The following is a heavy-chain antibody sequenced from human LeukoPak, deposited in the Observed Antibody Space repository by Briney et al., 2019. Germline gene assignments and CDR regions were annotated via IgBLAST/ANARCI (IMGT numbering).Heavy chain of an antibody. J-gene: IGHJ5*02. CDR3: ARDEAARRYWFDP. CDR1: GYTFTVYY. V-gene: IGHV1-2*02. D-gene: IGHD2-15*01. Sequence: ASVTVSCKASGYTFTVYYMHWVRQAPGQGLEWMGWINPNSGGTNYAQKFQGRVTMTRDTSISTAYVELSRLRSDDTAVYYCARDEAARRYWFDPWGQGTLVTVSS. CDR2: INPNSGGT.